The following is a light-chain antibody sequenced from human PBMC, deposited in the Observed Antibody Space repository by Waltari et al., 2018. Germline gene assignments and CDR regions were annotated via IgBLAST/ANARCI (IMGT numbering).Light chain of an antibody. J-gene: IGLJ2*01. CDR1: KLRNKY. Sequence: SYELNQPPSVSVSPGQTASITCSGDKLRNKYVSWYHQRPGQSPLLLIYQDTKRPSGIPERISGSNSDDTATLTISGTQAIDEADYYCQVWDVSSMIFGGGTKLTVL. CDR2: QDT. CDR3: QVWDVSSMI. V-gene: IGLV3-1*01.